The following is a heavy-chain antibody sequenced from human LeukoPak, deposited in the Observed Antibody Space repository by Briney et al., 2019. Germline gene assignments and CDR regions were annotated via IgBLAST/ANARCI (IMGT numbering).Heavy chain of an antibody. J-gene: IGHJ4*02. CDR3: AGRYSSGWYDY. V-gene: IGHV3-66*01. D-gene: IGHD6-19*01. CDR2: IQSGGGT. CDR1: NY. Sequence: NYMSWVRQAPGKGLHWVSVIQSGGGTYYVDSVKGRFTVSRDDSKNMLYLQMNSLRPEDTAVYYCAGRYSSGWYDYWGQGTLVTVSS.